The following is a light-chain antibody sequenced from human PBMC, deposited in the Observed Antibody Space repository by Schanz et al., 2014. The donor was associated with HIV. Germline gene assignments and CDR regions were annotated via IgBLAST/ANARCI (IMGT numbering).Light chain of an antibody. CDR2: NDD. J-gene: IGLJ2*01. V-gene: IGLV1-44*01. CDR1: ISTIASRT. Sequence: QSLLTQPPSASGTPGQTVTISCSGSISTIASRTVDWYQHLPGTAPRLLIHNDDRRPSGVPERFSASKSGTSASLVISGLQSDDEADYYCATWDISLNGPVFGGGTKVTVL. CDR3: ATWDISLNGPV.